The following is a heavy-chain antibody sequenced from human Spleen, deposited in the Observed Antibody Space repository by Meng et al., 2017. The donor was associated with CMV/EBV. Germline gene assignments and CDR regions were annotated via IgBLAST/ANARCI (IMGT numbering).Heavy chain of an antibody. Sequence: ASGFTFSDFAMTWVRQAPGKGLEWVSFISDSGDSTYFADSVRGRFTISRDNSRNTLSLQMNSLGAEDTALYYCARRYSSSSGFCLDYWGQGTLVTVSS. CDR3: ARRYSSSSGFCLDY. D-gene: IGHD6-13*01. J-gene: IGHJ4*01. CDR2: ISDSGDST. CDR1: GFTFSDFA. V-gene: IGHV3-23*01.